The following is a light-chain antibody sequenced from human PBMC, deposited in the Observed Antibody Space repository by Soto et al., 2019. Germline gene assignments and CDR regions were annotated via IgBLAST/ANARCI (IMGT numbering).Light chain of an antibody. J-gene: IGKJ1*01. Sequence: IVLTQSPATLSLSPWGRASLSCMASQSVSSKLAWYQQRPGQAPRLLIYGASTRATDIPARFSGSGSGTEFTLTIRSLQSEDFAVYYCQQYNNWPPKTFGQGTKV. CDR3: QQYNNWPPKT. CDR2: GAS. V-gene: IGKV3-15*01. CDR1: QSVSSK.